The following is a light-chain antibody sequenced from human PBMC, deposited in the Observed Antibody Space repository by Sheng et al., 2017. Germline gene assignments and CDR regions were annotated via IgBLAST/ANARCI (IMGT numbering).Light chain of an antibody. CDR1: NSNIGNNY. CDR3: GTWDTSLSLVV. V-gene: IGLV1-51*01. J-gene: IGLJ2*01. Sequence: QSVLTQPPSVSAAPGQKVTISCSGSNSNIGNNYVSWYQQLPGTAPKLLIHDNNKRPSGIPDRFSGSKSGTSATLVITGLQTGDEADYYCGTWDTSLSLVVFGGGTKLTVL. CDR2: DNN.